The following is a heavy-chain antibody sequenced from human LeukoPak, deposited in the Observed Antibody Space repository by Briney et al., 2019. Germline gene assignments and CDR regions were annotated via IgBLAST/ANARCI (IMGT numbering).Heavy chain of an antibody. CDR1: GYTFTSYV. CDR2: ISAYNGNT. Sequence: ASVKVSCKASGYTFTSYVISWVRQAPGQGLEWMGWISAYNGNTNYAQKLQGRVTVTTDTSTSTAYMELRSLRSDDTAVYYCAREALTMVRGVSIYYYYYGMDVWGQGTTVTVSS. J-gene: IGHJ6*02. V-gene: IGHV1-18*01. D-gene: IGHD3-10*01. CDR3: AREALTMVRGVSIYYYYYGMDV.